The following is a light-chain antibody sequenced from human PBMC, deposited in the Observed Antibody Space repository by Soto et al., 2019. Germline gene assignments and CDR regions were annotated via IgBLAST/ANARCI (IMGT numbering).Light chain of an antibody. CDR2: GAS. J-gene: IGKJ5*01. Sequence: EIVMTPSPATLSFSPGETPPLSCRASQSVCSNLAWYQQKPGQAPRLLIYGASTRATGIPARFSGSGSGTDFTLTISSLEPEDFAVYYCQQRSNWPPITFGQGTRLEIK. V-gene: IGKV3-11*01. CDR3: QQRSNWPPIT. CDR1: QSVCSN.